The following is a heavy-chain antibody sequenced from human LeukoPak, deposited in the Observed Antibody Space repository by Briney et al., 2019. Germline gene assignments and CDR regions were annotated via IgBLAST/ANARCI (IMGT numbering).Heavy chain of an antibody. V-gene: IGHV4-59*01. Sequence: PSETLSLTCAVSVGSISSYYWSWIRQPPGKGLEWIGYTYYSGSTNYNPSLKSRVTISVDTSKNQFSLKLSSVTAADTAVYYCARATYSSGWDYWDQGTLVTVSS. J-gene: IGHJ4*02. CDR1: VGSISSYY. D-gene: IGHD6-19*01. CDR3: ARATYSSGWDY. CDR2: TYYSGST.